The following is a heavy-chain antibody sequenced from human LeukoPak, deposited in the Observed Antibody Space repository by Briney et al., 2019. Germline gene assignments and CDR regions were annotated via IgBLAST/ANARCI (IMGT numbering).Heavy chain of an antibody. CDR2: INPNSGGT. V-gene: IGHV1-2*02. J-gene: IGHJ3*02. Sequence: ASVKVSCKASGYTFTGYYMHWVRQAPGQGLERMGWINPNSGGTNYAQKFQGRVTMTRDTSISTAYMELSRLRSDDTAVYYCARSLRVVVAATRDDAFDIWGQGTMVTVSS. CDR3: ARSLRVVVAATRDDAFDI. D-gene: IGHD2-15*01. CDR1: GYTFTGYY.